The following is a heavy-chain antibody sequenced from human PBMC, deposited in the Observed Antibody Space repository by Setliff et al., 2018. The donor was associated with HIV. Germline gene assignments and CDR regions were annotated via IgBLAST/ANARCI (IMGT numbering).Heavy chain of an antibody. J-gene: IGHJ3*02. CDR2: IRSKAYGGTT. CDR1: GFTFGDYA. D-gene: IGHD3-22*01. CDR3: STTASNGYPWALDI. Sequence: GVLRLSCTASGFTFGDYAMSWVRQAPGKGLEWVGFIRSKAYGGTTEYAASVKGRFTISRDDSKNTLYLQMNGLKTEDTAVYYCSTTASNGYPWALDIWGQGTMVTVSS. V-gene: IGHV3-49*04.